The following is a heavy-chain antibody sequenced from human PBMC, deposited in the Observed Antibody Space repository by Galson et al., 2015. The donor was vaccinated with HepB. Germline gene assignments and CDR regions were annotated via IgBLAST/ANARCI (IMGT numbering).Heavy chain of an antibody. J-gene: IGHJ4*02. D-gene: IGHD4-17*01. V-gene: IGHV3-11*06. CDR3: ARVADADYGDHSHFDY. Sequence: SLRLSCAASGFTFSDYYMSWIRQAPGQGLEWVSYISSSSTYTNYADSVRGRSTISRDNAKNSLYLQINSLRAEDTAVYYCARVADADYGDHSHFDYWGQGTLVTVSS. CDR1: GFTFSDYY. CDR2: ISSSSTYT.